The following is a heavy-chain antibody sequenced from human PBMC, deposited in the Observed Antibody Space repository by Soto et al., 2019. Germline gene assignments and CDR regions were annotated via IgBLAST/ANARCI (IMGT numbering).Heavy chain of an antibody. CDR1: GFTFSTYG. D-gene: IGHD3-16*01. Sequence: PGGSLRLSCAASGFTFSTYGMHWVRQTPGKGLEWVAVVSFDGTSRYYADSVRGRFTISRDNSKNTLYLQMDSLRAEDTAVYYCAKDRGDSWANYFDYWGQGALVTVSS. CDR2: VSFDGTSR. J-gene: IGHJ4*02. V-gene: IGHV3-30*18. CDR3: AKDRGDSWANYFDY.